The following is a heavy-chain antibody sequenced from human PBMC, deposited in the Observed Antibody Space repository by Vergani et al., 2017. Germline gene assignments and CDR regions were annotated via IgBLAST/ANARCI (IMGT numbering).Heavy chain of an antibody. CDR3: AGVGSPYYYDSSGYYGAFDI. V-gene: IGHV4-39*07. D-gene: IGHD3-22*01. CDR2: IYYSGST. CDR1: GGSISSSSYY. Sequence: QLQLQESGPGLVKPSETLSLTCTVSGGSISSSSYYWGWIRQPPGKGLEWIGSIYYSGSTYYNPSLKSRVTISVDTSKNQFSLKLSSVTAADTAVYYCAGVGSPYYYDSSGYYGAFDIWGQGTMVTVSS. J-gene: IGHJ3*02.